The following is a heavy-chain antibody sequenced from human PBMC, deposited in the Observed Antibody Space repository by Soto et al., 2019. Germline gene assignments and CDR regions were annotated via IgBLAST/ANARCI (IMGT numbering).Heavy chain of an antibody. CDR3: ARDQRRNYDSSGYYGGSDY. Sequence: ASVKVSCKASGYTFTSYGISWVRQAPGQGLEWMGWISAYNGNTNYAQKLQGRVTMTTDTSTSTAYMGLRSLRSDDTAVYYCARDQRRNYDSSGYYGGSDYWGQGTLVTVSS. J-gene: IGHJ4*02. CDR2: ISAYNGNT. D-gene: IGHD3-22*01. V-gene: IGHV1-18*04. CDR1: GYTFTSYG.